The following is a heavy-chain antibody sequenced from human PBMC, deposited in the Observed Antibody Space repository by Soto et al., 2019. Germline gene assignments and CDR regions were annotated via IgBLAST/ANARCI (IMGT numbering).Heavy chain of an antibody. Sequence: ASVKVSCKASGYTFTSYGISWVRQAPGQGLEWMGWISAYNGNTNYAQKLQGRVTMTTDTSTSTAYMELRSLRSEDTAVYYCARQPLPSNYAWFDPWGQEPWSPSPQ. V-gene: IGHV1-18*01. CDR3: ARQPLPSNYAWFDP. CDR2: ISAYNGNT. J-gene: IGHJ5*02. D-gene: IGHD4-4*01. CDR1: GYTFTSYG.